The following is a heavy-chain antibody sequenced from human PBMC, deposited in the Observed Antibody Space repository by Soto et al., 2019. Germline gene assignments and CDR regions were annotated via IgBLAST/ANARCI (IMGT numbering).Heavy chain of an antibody. V-gene: IGHV3-21*01. CDR2: ISSSSSYI. J-gene: IGHJ4*02. Sequence: EVQLVESGGGLVKPGGSLRLSCAASGFSFSSYSVNWVRQAPGEGLEWVSSISSSSSYIYYADSVKGRFTISRDNAKNSLYLQMNSLRAEDTAVYYCARAPGNRPTDYWGQGTLVTVSS. CDR1: GFSFSSYS. CDR3: ARAPGNRPTDY. D-gene: IGHD4-4*01.